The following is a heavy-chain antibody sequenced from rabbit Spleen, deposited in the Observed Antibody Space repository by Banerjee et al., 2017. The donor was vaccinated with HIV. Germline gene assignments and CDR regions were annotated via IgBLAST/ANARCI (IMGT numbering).Heavy chain of an antibody. J-gene: IGHJ4*01. V-gene: IGHV1S45*01. CDR3: ARDLVGVIGWNFSL. Sequence: QEQLEESGRGLVKPEGSLTLTCKASGFSFSDRDVMCWVRQAPGKGLEWVACINTATGKDKYARWAKGQFTNAKTSSTTMTLQMNNLTAADTTTYFCARDLVGVIGWNFSLRGPGTLVTVS. D-gene: IGHD1-1*01. CDR2: INTATGKD. CDR1: GFSFSDRDV.